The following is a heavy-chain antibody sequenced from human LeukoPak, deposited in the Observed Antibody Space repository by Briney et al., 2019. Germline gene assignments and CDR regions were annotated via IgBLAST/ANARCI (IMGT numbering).Heavy chain of an antibody. D-gene: IGHD4-23*01. Sequence: PGGSLRLSCAASGFTFSSYAMSRVRQAPGKGLGWVSAISGSGGSTYYADSVKGRFTISRDNSKNTLYLQMNSLRAEDTAVYYCARADYGGKVYYYYGMDVWGQGTTVTVSS. CDR1: GFTFSSYA. V-gene: IGHV3-23*01. CDR3: ARADYGGKVYYYYGMDV. CDR2: ISGSGGST. J-gene: IGHJ6*02.